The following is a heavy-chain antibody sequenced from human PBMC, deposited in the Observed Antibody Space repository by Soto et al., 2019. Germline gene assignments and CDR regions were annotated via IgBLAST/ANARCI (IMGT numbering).Heavy chain of an antibody. V-gene: IGHV3-66*01. Sequence: GGSLRLSCAASGFTVSSNYMNWVRQAPGKGLEWVSVIYRDGSTYYADSVEGRFTISRDNSNNTVHLQMNSLRAGDTAVYYCARDTVVTTITGAFDIWGQGTMVTVSS. CDR1: GFTVSSNY. CDR2: IYRDGST. CDR3: ARDTVVTTITGAFDI. J-gene: IGHJ3*02. D-gene: IGHD5-12*01.